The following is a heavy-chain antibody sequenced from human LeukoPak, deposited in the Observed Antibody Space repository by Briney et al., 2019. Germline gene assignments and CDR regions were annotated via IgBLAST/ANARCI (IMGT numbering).Heavy chain of an antibody. D-gene: IGHD6-19*01. J-gene: IGHJ6*03. CDR1: GFTFSSYE. CDR3: ARSVDGGWYSGPYYYYYYMDV. CDR2: ISSSGSTI. V-gene: IGHV3-48*03. Sequence: GGSLRLSCAASGFTFSSYEMNWVRQAPGKGLEWVSYISSSGSTIYYADSVKGRFTISRDNAKNSLYLQMNSLRAEDTAVYYCARSVDGGWYSGPYYYYYYMDVWGKGTTATISS.